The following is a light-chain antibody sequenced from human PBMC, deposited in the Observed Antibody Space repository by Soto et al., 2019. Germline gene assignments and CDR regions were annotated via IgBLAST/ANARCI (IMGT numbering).Light chain of an antibody. Sequence: DIQMTQSPFSLSASVGDRVTITCRASQNIFSYLNWYQQKPGKAPRLLIYAASTLQGGVPSRFSGSGSGTDFSLTITSLQPEDFATYYCQQSYSTPRTFGPGTKVDIK. J-gene: IGKJ3*01. V-gene: IGKV1-39*01. CDR3: QQSYSTPRT. CDR1: QNIFSY. CDR2: AAS.